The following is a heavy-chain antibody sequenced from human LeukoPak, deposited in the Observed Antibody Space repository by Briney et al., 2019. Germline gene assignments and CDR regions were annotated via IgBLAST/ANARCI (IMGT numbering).Heavy chain of an antibody. Sequence: GGSLRLSCAASGFSFSSYGMHWVRQAPGKGLEWVAVIWYDGSKKYYADSVKGRFTISRVNSKNTLYLQMNSLRAEDTAVYYCARDGANYLNYFDSSGYQRYFDYWGQGTLVTVSS. CDR3: ARDGANYLNYFDSSGYQRYFDY. CDR2: IWYDGSKK. D-gene: IGHD3-22*01. J-gene: IGHJ4*02. CDR1: GFSFSSYG. V-gene: IGHV3-33*01.